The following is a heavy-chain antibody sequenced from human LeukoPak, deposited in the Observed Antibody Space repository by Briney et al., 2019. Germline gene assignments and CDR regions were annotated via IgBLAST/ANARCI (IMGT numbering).Heavy chain of an antibody. CDR1: GFTFSSYE. D-gene: IGHD6-19*01. CDR3: ARESRSSGWDYFDY. V-gene: IGHV3-48*03. Sequence: PGGSLRLSCAASGFTFSSYEMNWVRHAPGKGLEWVSYISSSGSTIYYADSVKGRFTISRDNAKDSLHLQMNSLRAEDTAVYYCARESRSSGWDYFDYWGQGTPVTVSS. J-gene: IGHJ4*02. CDR2: ISSSGSTI.